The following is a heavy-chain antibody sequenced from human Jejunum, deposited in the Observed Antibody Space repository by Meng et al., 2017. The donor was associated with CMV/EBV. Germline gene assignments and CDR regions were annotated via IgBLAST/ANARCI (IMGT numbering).Heavy chain of an antibody. V-gene: IGHV4-31*03. CDR2: IYYSGST. CDR3: ARVSSGWDYFDY. Sequence: VQRQESGPRLLTPSQPPPLTGTVPGGSVSSGCYYCTWIRQHPGKGLEWFRHIYYSGSTFYNPSLKRRVIISIDTSKNQFSLNLRSVTAADTAVYYCARVSSGWDYFDYWGQGTLVTVSS. J-gene: IGHJ4*02. CDR1: GGSVSSGCYY. D-gene: IGHD6-19*01.